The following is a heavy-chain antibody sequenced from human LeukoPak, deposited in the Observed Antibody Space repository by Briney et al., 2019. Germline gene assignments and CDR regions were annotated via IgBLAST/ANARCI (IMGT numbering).Heavy chain of an antibody. D-gene: IGHD2-15*01. CDR3: AGLLPNSLPGLPYNYHYLDV. Sequence: SETLSLTCTVSGGSMSPYYWAWIRQPPGKGLEWIGYVYYAGFTKYNPSLSSRLIISVDTSKNQFSLGLDSVTAADTAVYYCAGLLPNSLPGLPYNYHYLDVWGKGTTVTVSS. V-gene: IGHV4-59*01. CDR2: VYYAGFT. J-gene: IGHJ6*03. CDR1: GGSMSPYY.